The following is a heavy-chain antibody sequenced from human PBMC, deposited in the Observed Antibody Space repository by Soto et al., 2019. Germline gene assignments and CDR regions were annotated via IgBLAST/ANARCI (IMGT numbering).Heavy chain of an antibody. CDR3: ASANDYGLYYFDY. J-gene: IGHJ4*02. Sequence: ASVTVSCKASGYTYTSYYIHWVRQAPGQGLEWMGIINPSGGSTSYAQKFQGRVTMTRDTSTSTVYMELSSLRSEDTAVYYCASANDYGLYYFDYWGQGTLVTV. CDR2: INPSGGST. D-gene: IGHD4-17*01. V-gene: IGHV1-46*03. CDR1: GYTYTSYY.